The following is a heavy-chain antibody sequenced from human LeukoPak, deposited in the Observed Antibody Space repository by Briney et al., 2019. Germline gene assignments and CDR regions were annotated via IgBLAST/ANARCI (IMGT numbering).Heavy chain of an antibody. CDR2: IIQDGSEK. J-gene: IGHJ4*02. V-gene: IGHV3-7*01. CDR1: GFTFTSYW. D-gene: IGHD6-13*01. Sequence: AGGSLRLSCAASGFTFTSYWMHWVRQAPGKGLEWVASIIQDGSEKNCVDSVKGRFTISRDNAKSSVFLQMNSLRVEDTAVYYCARGLYSSSPQYWGQGILVTVSS. CDR3: ARGLYSSSPQY.